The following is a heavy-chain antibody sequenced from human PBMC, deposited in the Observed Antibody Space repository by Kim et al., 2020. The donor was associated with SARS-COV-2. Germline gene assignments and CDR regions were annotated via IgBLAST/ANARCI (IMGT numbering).Heavy chain of an antibody. CDR2: IYYSGST. V-gene: IGHV4-31*03. J-gene: IGHJ4*02. CDR1: GGSISSGGYY. CDR3: ARRRVSRVWYFDY. D-gene: IGHD2-21*01. Sequence: SETLSLTCTVSGGSISSGGYYWSWIRQHPGKGLEWIGYIYYSGSTYYNPSLKSRVTISVDTSKNQFSLKLSSVTAADAAVYYCARRRVSRVWYFDYWGQGTLAT.